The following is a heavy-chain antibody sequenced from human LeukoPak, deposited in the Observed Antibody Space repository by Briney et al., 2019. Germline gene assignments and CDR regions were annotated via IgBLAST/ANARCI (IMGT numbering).Heavy chain of an antibody. CDR1: GFTFSGSA. D-gene: IGHD2-21*01. J-gene: IGHJ4*02. CDR3: TRRLRTRVNDY. V-gene: IGHV3-73*01. Sequence: GGSLRLSCAASGFTFSGSAMHWVRQSPGKGLEWVGRIRSKANDHATAYAASVRGRFTISRDDSKNTAYLQMNSLKTEDTAVYYGTRRLRTRVNDYWGKGTLVTVSS. CDR2: IRSKANDHAT.